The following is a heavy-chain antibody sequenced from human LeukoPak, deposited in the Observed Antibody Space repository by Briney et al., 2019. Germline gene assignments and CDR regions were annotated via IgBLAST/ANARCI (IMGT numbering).Heavy chain of an antibody. CDR1: GFTFSSYE. V-gene: IGHV3-48*03. D-gene: IGHD3-22*01. CDR3: ARAHYYYDSSGYAFDY. J-gene: IGHJ4*02. Sequence: GGSLRLSCAASGFTFSSYEMNWVRQAPGKGLEWVSYISSSGSTIYYADSVKGRFTISRDNAKNSLYLQMNSLRAEDTAVYYCARAHYYYDSSGYAFDYWGQGTLVTVSS. CDR2: ISSSGSTI.